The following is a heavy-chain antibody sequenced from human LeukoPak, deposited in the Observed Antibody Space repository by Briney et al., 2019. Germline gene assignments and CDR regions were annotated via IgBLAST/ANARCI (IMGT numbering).Heavy chain of an antibody. CDR3: AREGLSYGDETTYYYYYCMDV. CDR2: INWNGGST. V-gene: IGHV3-20*04. Sequence: PGGSLRLSCAASGFTFDDYGMSWVRQAPGKGLEWVSGINWNGGSTGYADSVKGRFTISRDNAKNSLYLQMNSLRAEDTALYYCAREGLSYGDETTYYYYYCMDVWGKGTTVTVSS. D-gene: IGHD4-17*01. J-gene: IGHJ6*03. CDR1: GFTFDDYG.